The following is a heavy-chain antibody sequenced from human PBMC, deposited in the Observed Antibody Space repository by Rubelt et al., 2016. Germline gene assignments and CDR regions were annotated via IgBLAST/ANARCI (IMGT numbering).Heavy chain of an antibody. D-gene: IGHD5-18*01. CDR1: GFTFSSYA. CDR2: ISYDGSNK. V-gene: IGHV3-30*04. CDR3: ARDSMWIQLWLDALDI. J-gene: IGHJ3*02. Sequence: QVQLVESGGGVVQPGRSLRLSCAASGFTFSSYAMHWVRQAPGKGLEWVAVISYDGSNKYYADSVKGRFTISRDNSKNTLYLQMNSLGAEDTAVYYCARDSMWIQLWLDALDISGLGTMVTVSS.